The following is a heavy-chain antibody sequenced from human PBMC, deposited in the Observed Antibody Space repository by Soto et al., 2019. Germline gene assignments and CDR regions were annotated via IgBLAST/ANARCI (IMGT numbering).Heavy chain of an antibody. J-gene: IGHJ4*02. D-gene: IGHD3-10*01. V-gene: IGHV1-69*06. Sequence: SVKVSCKASGGTFSSYAISWVRQAPGQGLEWMGGIIPIFGTANYAQKFQGRVTITADKSASTAYMELSSLRSEDTAVYYCASRAILWFGELLSASWYFDYWGQGTLVTVSS. CDR3: ASRAILWFGELLSASWYFDY. CDR1: GGTFSSYA. CDR2: IIPIFGTA.